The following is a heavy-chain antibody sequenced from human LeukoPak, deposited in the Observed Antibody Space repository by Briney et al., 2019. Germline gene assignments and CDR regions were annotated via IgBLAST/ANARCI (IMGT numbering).Heavy chain of an antibody. J-gene: IGHJ5*02. CDR3: TSLRYYDILTGYYNNWFDP. Sequence: PGGSLRLSCAASGFTFSGSAMHWVRQASGKGLEWVGRIRSKANSYATAYAASVKGRFTIPRDDSKNTAYLQMNSLKTEDTAVYYCTSLRYYDILTGYYNNWFDPWGQGTLVTVSS. D-gene: IGHD3-9*01. CDR2: IRSKANSYAT. V-gene: IGHV3-73*01. CDR1: GFTFSGSA.